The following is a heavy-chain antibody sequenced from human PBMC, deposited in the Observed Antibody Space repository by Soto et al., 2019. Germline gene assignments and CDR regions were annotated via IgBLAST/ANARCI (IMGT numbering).Heavy chain of an antibody. CDR3: ARDLIWGSNCYYYIDV. J-gene: IGHJ6*03. CDR1: GFILSDCA. CDR2: IRRSSRVI. Sequence: EVQLVESGGALVQPGGSLRLSCATSGFILSDCAMNCFRQAQGKGLEWVSYIRRSSRVIDYADSVKGRFTVCRDNARNSLYLQMNSLRAEDTAVYYCARDLIWGSNCYYYIDVWGTGTTVTVS. V-gene: IGHV3-48*01. D-gene: IGHD3-16*01.